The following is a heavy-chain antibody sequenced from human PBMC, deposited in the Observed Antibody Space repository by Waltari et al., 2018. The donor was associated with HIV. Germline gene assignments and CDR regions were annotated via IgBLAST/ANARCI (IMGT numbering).Heavy chain of an antibody. J-gene: IGHJ4*02. Sequence: EVQLLESGGGLVQPGGSLRLSCAASGFTFSSHGISWVRQAPGKGLEWVSGMSGGGESTYYAASVKGRFTISRDNSKNTLYLQMNSLRAEDTAVYYCAKDSQQLVNYFDYWGQGTLVTVAS. CDR2: MSGGGEST. D-gene: IGHD6-13*01. V-gene: IGHV3-23*01. CDR3: AKDSQQLVNYFDY. CDR1: GFTFSSHG.